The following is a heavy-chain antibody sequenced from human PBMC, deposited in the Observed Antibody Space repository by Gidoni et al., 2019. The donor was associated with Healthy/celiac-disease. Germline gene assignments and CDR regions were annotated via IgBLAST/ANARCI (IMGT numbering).Heavy chain of an antibody. V-gene: IGHV1-46*03. Sequence: QVQLVQSGAEVKKPVASVKVSCTASGYTFTSYYMHWVRQAPGQGLEWMGIINPRGGSTSYAQKFQGRVTMTRDTSTSTVYMELSSLRSEDTAVYYCARSRPGIAAAGTDSWFDPWGQGTLVTVSS. J-gene: IGHJ5*02. CDR2: INPRGGST. CDR3: ARSRPGIAAAGTDSWFDP. D-gene: IGHD6-13*01. CDR1: GYTFTSYY.